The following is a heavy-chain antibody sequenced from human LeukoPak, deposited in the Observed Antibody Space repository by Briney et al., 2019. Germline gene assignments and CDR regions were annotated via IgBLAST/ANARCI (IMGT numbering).Heavy chain of an antibody. V-gene: IGHV4-59*01. CDR3: ARVKGEGYNYVFDY. Sequence: PSETLSLTCTVSGGSISGYYWSWIRQPPGKRLEWIGYIYYRGSINYNPSLKSRVIMSVDTSENQFSLKLSSVTAADTAVYYCARVKGEGYNYVFDYWGRGTLVTVSS. CDR2: IYYRGSI. J-gene: IGHJ4*02. CDR1: GGSISGYY. D-gene: IGHD5-24*01.